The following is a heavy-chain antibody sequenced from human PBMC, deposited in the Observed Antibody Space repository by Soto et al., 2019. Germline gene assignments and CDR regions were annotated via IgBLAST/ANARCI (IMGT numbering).Heavy chain of an antibody. CDR1: GYTFTSYA. V-gene: IGHV1-3*01. D-gene: IGHD3-10*01. J-gene: IGHJ4*02. Sequence: QVQFVQSGAGVKKPGASVKVSCKASGYTFTSYAMHWVRQAPGQRLEWMGWIHAGNGNTKYSQKFQGRVTITRDTSASTAYMELSSLRSEDTAVYYCAKSTYGSGSYYNIDYWGQGTLVTVSS. CDR2: IHAGNGNT. CDR3: AKSTYGSGSYYNIDY.